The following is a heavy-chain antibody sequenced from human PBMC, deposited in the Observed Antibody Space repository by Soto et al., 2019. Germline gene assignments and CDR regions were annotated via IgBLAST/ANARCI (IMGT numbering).Heavy chain of an antibody. D-gene: IGHD3-10*01. CDR1: GGYFNDNY. CDR2: ISRSGTT. CDR3: ATSLWFGTQVEL. V-gene: IGHV4-34*01. J-gene: IGHJ5*02. Sequence: QVQLQQWGAGLLKPSETLSLSCAVYGGYFNDNYYTWFRQPPGKGLEWIGEISRSGTTKYIPALKSRACISIDTSKTQVALKVTSVTAADTAVYYCATSLWFGTQVELWGQGALVTVSS.